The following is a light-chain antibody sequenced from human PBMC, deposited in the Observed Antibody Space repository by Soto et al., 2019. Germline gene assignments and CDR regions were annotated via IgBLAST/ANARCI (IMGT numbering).Light chain of an antibody. CDR1: QAINNS. J-gene: IGKJ1*01. CDR2: DAS. V-gene: IGKV1-5*01. Sequence: DIQMTQSPSSLSASVGDRVTITCRASQAINNSLAWYQQKPGKAPKLLIYDASSLESGVPSRFSGSGSGTEFTLTISSLQPDDFATYYCQQYNSYWTFGQGTKVDI. CDR3: QQYNSYWT.